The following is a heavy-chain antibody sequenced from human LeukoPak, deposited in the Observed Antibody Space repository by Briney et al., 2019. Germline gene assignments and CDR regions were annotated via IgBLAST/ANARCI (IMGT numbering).Heavy chain of an antibody. CDR2: INPNSGGT. CDR3: ARKRGDY. J-gene: IGHJ4*02. CDR1: GGTFNSYA. V-gene: IGHV1-2*02. D-gene: IGHD3-16*01. Sequence: GASVKVSCKASGGTFNSYAISWVRQAPGQGLEWMGWINPNSGGTNYAQKFQGRVTMTRDTSISTAYMELSRLRSDDTAVYYCARKRGDYWGQGTLVTVSS.